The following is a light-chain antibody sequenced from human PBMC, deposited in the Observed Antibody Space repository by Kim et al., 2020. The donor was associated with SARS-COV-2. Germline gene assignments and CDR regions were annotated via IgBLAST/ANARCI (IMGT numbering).Light chain of an antibody. CDR3: QQYNRYPPT. CDR1: QDIGNY. V-gene: IGKV1-16*02. J-gene: IGKJ3*01. Sequence: ASIRYSVSITCRASQDIGNYLAWFQQKPGKAPKPLIYAGSTLQNGVPAQFSGSGSGTDFTLTISSLQPEDFAIYYCQQYNRYPPTFGPGTKVDIK. CDR2: AGS.